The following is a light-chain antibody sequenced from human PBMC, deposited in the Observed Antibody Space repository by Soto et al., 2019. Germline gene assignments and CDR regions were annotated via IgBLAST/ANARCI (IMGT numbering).Light chain of an antibody. CDR2: DVN. V-gene: IGLV2-14*03. CDR1: SSDVGAYNY. CDR3: GSYTTSGSVV. Sequence: QSALTQPASVSGSPGQSIAISCIGTSSDVGAYNYVSWYQQHPGKAPKLVIYDVNNRPSGVSNRFSGSKSGNTASLTIFGXXXXDEADYYCGSYTTSGSVVFGGGTKVTVL. J-gene: IGLJ2*01.